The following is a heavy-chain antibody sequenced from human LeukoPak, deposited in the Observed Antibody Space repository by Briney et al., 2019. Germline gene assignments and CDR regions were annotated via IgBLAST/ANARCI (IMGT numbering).Heavy chain of an antibody. Sequence: GGSLRLSCAASGFTFSTYAMRWVRQAPGKGLEWVSTISGSDGRAYYADSVKGRFTISRDNSKNTLYLQTNSLRAEDTAVYYCAKGESHPKYYFDYWGQGTLVTVSS. CDR3: AKGESHPKYYFDY. V-gene: IGHV3-23*01. CDR2: ISGSDGRA. CDR1: GFTFSTYA. D-gene: IGHD3-10*01. J-gene: IGHJ4*02.